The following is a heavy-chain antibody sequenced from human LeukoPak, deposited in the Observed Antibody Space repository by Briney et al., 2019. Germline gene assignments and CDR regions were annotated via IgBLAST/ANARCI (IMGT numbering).Heavy chain of an antibody. J-gene: IGHJ4*02. CDR1: GFTVSSNY. Sequence: GGSLRLSCAASGFTVSSNYMSWVRQAPGKGLEWVSVIYSGGSTYYADSVKGRFTISRDNSKNTLYLQMNRLRAEDTAVYYCARVARDSSGCYHLDYWGQGTLVTVSS. D-gene: IGHD3-22*01. V-gene: IGHV3-66*01. CDR2: IYSGGST. CDR3: ARVARDSSGCYHLDY.